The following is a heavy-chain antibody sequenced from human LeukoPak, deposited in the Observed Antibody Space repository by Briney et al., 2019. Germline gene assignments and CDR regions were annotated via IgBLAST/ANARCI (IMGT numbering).Heavy chain of an antibody. CDR3: ARGLFDVRGDKGKLFDY. Sequence: EPSETLSLTCAVYGGSFSGYYWSWIRQPPGKGLEWIGEINHSGSTNYNPSLKSRVTISVDTSKNQFSLKLSSVTAADTAVYYCARGLFDVRGDKGKLFDYWGQGTLVTVSS. CDR2: INHSGST. CDR1: GGSFSGYY. J-gene: IGHJ4*02. V-gene: IGHV4-34*01. D-gene: IGHD3-10*02.